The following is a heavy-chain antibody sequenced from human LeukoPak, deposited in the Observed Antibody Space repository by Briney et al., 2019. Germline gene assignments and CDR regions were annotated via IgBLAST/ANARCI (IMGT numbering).Heavy chain of an antibody. CDR1: GFTFTNFP. V-gene: IGHV3-30*12. D-gene: IGHD3-22*01. Sequence: GGSLRLSCEASGFTFTNFPMHWVRQAPGKGLEWVAFISTDRSKEYYGDSVKGRFTISRDNSKNTLYLQMNSLRAEDTAVYYCARGVSRGYFDYWGQGTLVTVSS. CDR3: ARGVSRGYFDY. J-gene: IGHJ4*02. CDR2: ISTDRSKE.